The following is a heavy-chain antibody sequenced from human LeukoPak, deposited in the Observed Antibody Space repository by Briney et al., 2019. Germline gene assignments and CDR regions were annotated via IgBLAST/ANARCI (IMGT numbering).Heavy chain of an antibody. V-gene: IGHV4-61*05. D-gene: IGHD7-27*01. CDR3: ARVLGWGPLDL. Sequence: SETLSLTCTVSGGSISSSSYYWGWIRQTPGKGLEWIAYIYYSGSTNYNPSLKSRVSISVDRSNNQFSLKMSSVTAADTAVYYCARVLGWGPLDLWGQGTQVTVSS. CDR1: GGSISSSSYY. J-gene: IGHJ5*02. CDR2: IYYSGST.